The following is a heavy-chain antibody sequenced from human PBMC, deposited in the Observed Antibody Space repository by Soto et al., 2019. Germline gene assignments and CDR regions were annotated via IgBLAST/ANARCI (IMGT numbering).Heavy chain of an antibody. CDR1: GYTFTSYA. CDR2: INAGNGNT. Sequence: QVQLVQSGAEVKKPGASVKVSCKASGYTFTSYAMHWVRQAPGQRLEWMGWINAGNGNTKYSQKFQGRVTITRDTSASTAYMELSSLRPEDTAVYYCARDRVHDILTGYDPWGQGTLVTVSS. V-gene: IGHV1-3*01. D-gene: IGHD3-9*01. CDR3: ARDRVHDILTGYDP. J-gene: IGHJ5*02.